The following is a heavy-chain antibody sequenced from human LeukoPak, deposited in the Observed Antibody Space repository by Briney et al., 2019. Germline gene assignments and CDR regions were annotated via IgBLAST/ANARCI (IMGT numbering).Heavy chain of an antibody. CDR3: AGRNTAMVAGLDY. V-gene: IGHV1-8*01. J-gene: IGHJ4*02. CDR2: MNPNSGNT. Sequence: ASVKVSCKASGYTFTTYDINWVRQATGQRLEWTGWMNPNSGNTGYAQKFQGRVTMTRNTSISTAFMELSGLRSEDTAVYFCAGRNTAMVAGLDYWGQGSLVTVSS. CDR1: GYTFTTYD. D-gene: IGHD5-18*01.